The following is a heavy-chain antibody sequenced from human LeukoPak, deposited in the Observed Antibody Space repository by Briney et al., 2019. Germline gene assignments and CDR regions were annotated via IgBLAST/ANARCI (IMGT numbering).Heavy chain of an antibody. CDR3: ARRGWFGDPFDY. J-gene: IGHJ4*02. CDR1: GGSISSYY. D-gene: IGHD3-10*01. V-gene: IGHV4-59*08. CDR2: IYYSGST. Sequence: KPSETLSLTCTVSGGSISSYYWSWIRQPPGKGLEWIGYIYYSGSTNYNPSLKSRVTISVDTSKNQFSLKLSSVTAADTAVYYCARRGWFGDPFDYWGQGTLVTVSS.